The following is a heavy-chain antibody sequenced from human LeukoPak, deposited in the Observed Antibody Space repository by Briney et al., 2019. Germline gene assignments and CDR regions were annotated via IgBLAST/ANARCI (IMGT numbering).Heavy chain of an antibody. D-gene: IGHD6-19*01. CDR3: ARGGSGWHSPTKFDY. Sequence: ASVKASCKASGYTFTSYGISWVRQAPGQGLEWMGWISAYNGNTNYAQKLQGRVTMTTDTSTSTAYMELRSLRSDDTAVYYCARGGSGWHSPTKFDYWGQGTLVTVSS. V-gene: IGHV1-18*01. CDR1: GYTFTSYG. CDR2: ISAYNGNT. J-gene: IGHJ4*02.